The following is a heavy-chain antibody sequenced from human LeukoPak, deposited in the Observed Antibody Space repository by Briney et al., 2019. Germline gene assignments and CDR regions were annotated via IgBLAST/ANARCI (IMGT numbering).Heavy chain of an antibody. Sequence: SETLSLTCSVSGGSVRSDISHWRWIRQPPGKGLEWIGYVHYSGSANYNPSLESRVTMSLDRSKNQFSLELTSVTAADTAVYYCARNRGWYATDVWGQGAAVTVSS. J-gene: IGHJ6*02. CDR1: GGSVRSDISH. CDR2: VHYSGSA. V-gene: IGHV4-61*01. D-gene: IGHD6-19*01. CDR3: ARNRGWYATDV.